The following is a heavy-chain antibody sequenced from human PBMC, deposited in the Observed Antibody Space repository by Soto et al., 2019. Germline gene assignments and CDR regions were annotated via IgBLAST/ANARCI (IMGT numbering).Heavy chain of an antibody. CDR3: ARYVGETYFDY. J-gene: IGHJ4*02. Sequence: SETLSLTCAVYGGSFSGYYWSWIRQPPGKGLEGIGEINHSGSTNYNPSLKSRVTISVDTSKNQFSLKLSSVTAADTAVYYCARYVGETYFDYWGQGTLVTVSS. D-gene: IGHD1-26*01. V-gene: IGHV4-34*01. CDR1: GGSFSGYY. CDR2: INHSGST.